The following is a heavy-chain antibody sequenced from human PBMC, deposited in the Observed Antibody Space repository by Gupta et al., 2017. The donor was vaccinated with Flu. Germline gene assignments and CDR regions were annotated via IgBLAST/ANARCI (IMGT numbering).Heavy chain of an antibody. D-gene: IGHD5-12*01. J-gene: IGHJ4*02. CDR3: ARDAVGYSGYDFDS. Sequence: MSWIRQVPGEGLEWISSISGSGSFANYGDSVKGRFTISRDNAKNSLYLQMNSLRADDTAVYYCARDAVGYSGYDFDSWGQGIPVTVSS. V-gene: IGHV3-11*05. CDR2: ISGSGSFA.